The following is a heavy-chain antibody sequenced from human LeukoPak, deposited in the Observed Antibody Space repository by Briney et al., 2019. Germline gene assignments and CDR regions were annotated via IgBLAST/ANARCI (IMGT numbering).Heavy chain of an antibody. D-gene: IGHD3-3*01. CDR3: TTEDDFWSGYDY. CDR2: IKSKTDGGTT. Sequence: GGSLRLSGAASGFTFSNAWMSWVREAPGKGLEWVGRIKSKTDGGTTDYAAPVKGRFTISRDDSKNTLYLQMNSLKTEDTAVYYCTTEDDFWSGYDYWGQGTLVTVSS. V-gene: IGHV3-15*01. CDR1: GFTFSNAW. J-gene: IGHJ4*02.